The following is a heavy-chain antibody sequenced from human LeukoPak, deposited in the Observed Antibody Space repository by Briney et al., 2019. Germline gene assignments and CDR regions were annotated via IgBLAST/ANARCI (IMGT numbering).Heavy chain of an antibody. V-gene: IGHV4-4*07. Sequence: PSETLSLTCTVSGGSISSYYWSWIRQPAGKGLEWIGRIYTSGSTDYNPSLKSRVTMSVDTSKNQFSLRLTSVTAADTAVYFCARGPPPDFDYWGQGTLVTVSS. CDR2: IYTSGST. CDR1: GGSISSYY. CDR3: ARGPPPDFDY. J-gene: IGHJ4*02.